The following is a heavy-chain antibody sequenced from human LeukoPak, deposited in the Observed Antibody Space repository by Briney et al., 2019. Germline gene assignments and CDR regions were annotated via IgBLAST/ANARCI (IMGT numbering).Heavy chain of an antibody. J-gene: IGHJ4*02. CDR3: PRQRGSGCLDY. V-gene: IGHV3-7*01. CDR2: IKQDGSET. Sequence: GGSLRLSCAASRFTLSNYWMSWVRQAPGKGLEWVANIKQDGSETYYVDSVKGRFTISRDNAKNSLSLQMNSLRAEDTAVYYCPRQRGSGCLDYWGQGTLVTVSS. D-gene: IGHD6-19*01. CDR1: RFTLSNYW.